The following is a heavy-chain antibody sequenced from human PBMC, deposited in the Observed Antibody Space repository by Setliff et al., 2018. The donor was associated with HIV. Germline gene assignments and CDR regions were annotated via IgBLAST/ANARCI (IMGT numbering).Heavy chain of an antibody. CDR3: ARHKDSDYVWGSYRPDGFDI. Sequence: SENLSLTGTVSGGSSSSSSFNWGWIRQPPGKGLEWIGNIYRSGSTYYNPSLRSRVTISVDTSNNQFYLNLNSVTDSDKDLYYCARHKDSDYVWGSYRPDGFDIWGQGTTVTVSS. D-gene: IGHD3-16*02. J-gene: IGHJ3*02. V-gene: IGHV4-39*01. CDR1: GGSSSSSSFN. CDR2: IYRSGST.